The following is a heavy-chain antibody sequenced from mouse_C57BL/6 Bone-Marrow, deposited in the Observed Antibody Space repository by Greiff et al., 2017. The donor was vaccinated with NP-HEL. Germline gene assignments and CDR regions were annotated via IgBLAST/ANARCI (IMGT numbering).Heavy chain of an antibody. CDR3: ARPNYSNPAWFAY. D-gene: IGHD2-5*01. CDR1: GYSITSGYY. Sequence: EVQLQQSGPGLVKPSQSLSLTCSVTGYSITSGYYWNWIRQFPGNKLEWMGYISYDGSNNYNPSLKNRISITRDTSKNQFFLKLNSVTTEDTATYYCARPNYSNPAWFAYWGQGTLVTVSA. V-gene: IGHV3-6*01. CDR2: ISYDGSN. J-gene: IGHJ3*01.